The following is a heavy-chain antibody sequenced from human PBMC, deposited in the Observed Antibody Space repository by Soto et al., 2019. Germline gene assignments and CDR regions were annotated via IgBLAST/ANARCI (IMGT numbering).Heavy chain of an antibody. CDR2: IDPSDSYT. J-gene: IGHJ3*01. CDR3: AKRHCSGGGCTDDAFAV. D-gene: IGHD2-15*01. V-gene: IGHV5-10-1*01. Sequence: GESLKISCKGSGYSFTTYWISWVRQMPGKGLEWMGTIDPSDSYTNYSPSFQGHVTISVDTSISTAYLQWSSLKASDTAIYYCAKRHCSGGGCTDDAFAVWGQGTMVTVSS. CDR1: GYSFTTYW.